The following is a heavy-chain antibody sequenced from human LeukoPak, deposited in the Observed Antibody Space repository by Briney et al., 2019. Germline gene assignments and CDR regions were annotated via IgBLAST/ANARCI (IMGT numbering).Heavy chain of an antibody. Sequence: ASVKVSCKASGYTLPNYYIHLVRPAPGQGLEWMGWSDPKSGGTSYAQNFQGRVTMTRDTSISTAYMELSSLRSDDTAVYYCARPLGSGSYSYWGQGTLVTVSS. CDR3: ARPLGSGSYSY. D-gene: IGHD3-10*01. CDR2: SDPKSGGT. CDR1: GYTLPNYY. J-gene: IGHJ4*02. V-gene: IGHV1-2*02.